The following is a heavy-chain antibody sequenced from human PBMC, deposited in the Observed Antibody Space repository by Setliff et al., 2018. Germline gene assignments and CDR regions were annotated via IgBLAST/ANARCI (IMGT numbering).Heavy chain of an antibody. CDR2: INQSGTT. V-gene: IGHV4-4*02. D-gene: IGHD1-1*01. CDR1: GDSISNDYW. J-gene: IGHJ4*02. Sequence: PSEPLSLTCAVSGDSISNDYWWSWVRQPPERELEWIGEINQSGTTNYNPPLKGRATISVDNSKNQFSLNLNPVTVADTAVYFCARGVRTGHLGSWGQGTLVTVSS. CDR3: ARGVRTGHLGS.